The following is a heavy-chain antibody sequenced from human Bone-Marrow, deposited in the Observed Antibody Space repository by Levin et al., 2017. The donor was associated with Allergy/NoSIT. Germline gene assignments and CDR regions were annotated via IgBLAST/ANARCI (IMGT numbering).Heavy chain of an antibody. CDR3: STSGFSSSRFEY. D-gene: IGHD6-13*01. CDR2: IKSKSDGETT. J-gene: IGHJ4*02. CDR1: GFIFSNAW. Sequence: PGWSLRLSCEGSGFIFSNAWMNWVRQAPGKGLEWVGRIKSKSDGETTDYAAPVKGRFTISRDDSKNTLNLQMDSLKTEDTAIYYCSTSGFSSSRFEYWGRGSLVTVSS. V-gene: IGHV3-15*01.